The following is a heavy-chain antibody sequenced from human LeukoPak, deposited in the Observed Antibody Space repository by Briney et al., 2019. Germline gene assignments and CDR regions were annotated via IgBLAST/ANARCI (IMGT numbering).Heavy chain of an antibody. V-gene: IGHV1-69*06. D-gene: IGHD6-19*01. Sequence: SVKVSCKASGGTFSSYAISWVRQAPGQGLEWMGGIIPIFGTANYAQKFQGRVTITADKSTSTAYMELSSLRSEDTAVYYCASCCSYSSGFNYYYYYYMDVWGKGTTVTIYS. CDR2: IIPIFGTA. J-gene: IGHJ6*03. CDR1: GGTFSSYA. CDR3: ASCCSYSSGFNYYYYYYMDV.